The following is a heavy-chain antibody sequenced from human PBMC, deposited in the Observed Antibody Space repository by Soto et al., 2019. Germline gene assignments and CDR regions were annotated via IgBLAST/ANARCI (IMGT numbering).Heavy chain of an antibody. D-gene: IGHD4-17*01. J-gene: IGHJ4*02. CDR1: GFTFSSYG. CDR3: ASAPYGDYSVLDPERTAPVDY. V-gene: IGHV3-33*01. Sequence: GGSLRLSCAASGFTFSSYGMHWVRQAPGKGLEWVAVIWYDGSNKYYADSVKGRFTISRDNSKNTLYLQMNSLRAEDTAVYYCASAPYGDYSVLDPERTAPVDYWGQGTLVTVSS. CDR2: IWYDGSNK.